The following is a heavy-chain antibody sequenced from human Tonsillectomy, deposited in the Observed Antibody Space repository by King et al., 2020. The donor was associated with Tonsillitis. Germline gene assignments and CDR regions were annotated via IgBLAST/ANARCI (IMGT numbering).Heavy chain of an antibody. V-gene: IGHV3-21*01. Sequence: VQLVESGGGLVKPGGSLRLSCAASGFTFSSYSVNWVRQAPGKGLEWVSSISSSSSYIYYADSVKGRFTISRDNAKNSLYLQMNSLRAEDTAVYYCARGFKAAAGKERLDYWGQGTLVTVSS. D-gene: IGHD6-13*01. CDR3: ARGFKAAAGKERLDY. J-gene: IGHJ4*02. CDR2: ISSSSSYI. CDR1: GFTFSSYS.